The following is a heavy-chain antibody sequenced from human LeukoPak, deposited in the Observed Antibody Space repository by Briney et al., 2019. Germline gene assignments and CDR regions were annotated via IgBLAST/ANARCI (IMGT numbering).Heavy chain of an antibody. CDR3: ARDNYGGFAKFDP. CDR2: ISYSGST. V-gene: IGHV4-59*01. D-gene: IGHD3-10*01. CDR1: GGSINNYF. Sequence: PSETLSLTCAVSGGSINNYFWSWIRQPPGKGLEWIGYISYSGSTNYNPSLKSRVTISVDTSKNQFSLKLNSVTTADTAVYYCARDNYGGFAKFDPWGQGALVNVSS. J-gene: IGHJ5*02.